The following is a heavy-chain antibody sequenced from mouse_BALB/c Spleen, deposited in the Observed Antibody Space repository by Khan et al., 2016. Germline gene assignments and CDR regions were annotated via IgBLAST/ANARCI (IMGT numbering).Heavy chain of an antibody. CDR3: ARSIHYYGYVTY. D-gene: IGHD1-2*01. J-gene: IGHJ3*01. CDR2: ISNGGGST. CDR1: GFTFSDYY. Sequence: EVELVESGGGLVQPGGSLKLSCATSGFTFSDYYMYWVRQTPEKRLEWVAYISNGGGSTYYPDTVKGRFTISRDNAKNTLYLQMSRLKSEDTAMYYCARSIHYYGYVTYWGQGTRVTVSA. V-gene: IGHV5-12*02.